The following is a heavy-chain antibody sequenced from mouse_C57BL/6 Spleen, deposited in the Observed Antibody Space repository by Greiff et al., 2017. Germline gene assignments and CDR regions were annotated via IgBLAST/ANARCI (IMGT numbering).Heavy chain of an antibody. D-gene: IGHD4-1*01. CDR1: GYAFSSSW. Sequence: VQLVESGPELVKPGASVKISCKASGYAFSSSWMNWVKQRPGKGLEWIGRIYPGDGDTNYNGKFKGKATLTAAKSSSTAYMQLSSLTSEDSAVYFCARDWDGAMDYWGQGTSVTVSS. J-gene: IGHJ4*01. CDR2: IYPGDGDT. V-gene: IGHV1-82*01. CDR3: ARDWDGAMDY.